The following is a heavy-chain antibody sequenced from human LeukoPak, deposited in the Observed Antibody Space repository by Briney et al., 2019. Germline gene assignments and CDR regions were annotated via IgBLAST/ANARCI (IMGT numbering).Heavy chain of an antibody. Sequence: ASVKVSCKASGGTFSSYAISWVRQAPGQGLEWMGGIIPIFGTASYAQKFQGRVTITADKSTSTAYMELSSLRSEDTAVYYCAREEQLHLDYWGQGTLVTVSS. D-gene: IGHD6-6*01. CDR1: GGTFSSYA. J-gene: IGHJ4*02. CDR3: AREEQLHLDY. V-gene: IGHV1-69*06. CDR2: IIPIFGTA.